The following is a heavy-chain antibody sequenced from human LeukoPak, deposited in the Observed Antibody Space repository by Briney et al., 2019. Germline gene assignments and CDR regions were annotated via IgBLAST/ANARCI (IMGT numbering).Heavy chain of an antibody. CDR2: IHYDGSKK. J-gene: IGHJ4*02. D-gene: IGHD6-19*01. CDR3: AKDTGYTSGRLDY. V-gene: IGHV3-30*02. Sequence: GGSLRLSCAASEFTFSNFGMHWVRQAPGKGLEWVALIHYDGSKKYYADSVRGRFTISRDNSKNTLFLQMNSLTTEDTAVYYCAKDTGYTSGRLDYWGQGNLVTVSS. CDR1: EFTFSNFG.